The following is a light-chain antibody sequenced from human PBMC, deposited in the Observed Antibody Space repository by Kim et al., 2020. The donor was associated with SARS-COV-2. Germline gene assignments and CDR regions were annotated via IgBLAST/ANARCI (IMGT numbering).Light chain of an antibody. J-gene: IGKJ1*01. CDR1: QSISSY. V-gene: IGKV1-39*01. Sequence: ASVGDRVTITCRASQSISSYLNWYQQKPGKAPKHLIYAASSLQSGVPSRFSGSGSGTDFTLTISSLQPEDFATYYCQQSYSTPRTFGQGTKGDIK. CDR2: AAS. CDR3: QQSYSTPRT.